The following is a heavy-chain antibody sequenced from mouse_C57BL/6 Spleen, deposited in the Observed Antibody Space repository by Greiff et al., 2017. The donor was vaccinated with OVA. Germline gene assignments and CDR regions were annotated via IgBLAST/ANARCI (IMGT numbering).Heavy chain of an antibody. V-gene: IGHV1-55*01. D-gene: IGHD2-5*01. CDR2: IYPGSGST. CDR1: GYTFTSYW. CDR3: RRDAYYSNCFDY. Sequence: QVQLQQPGAELVKPGASVKMSCKASGYTFTSYWITWVKQRPGQGLEWIGDIYPGSGSTNYNEKFKSKATLTVDTSSSTAYMQLSSLTSEDSAFYYGRRDAYYSNCFDYWGQGTTLTVSS. J-gene: IGHJ2*01.